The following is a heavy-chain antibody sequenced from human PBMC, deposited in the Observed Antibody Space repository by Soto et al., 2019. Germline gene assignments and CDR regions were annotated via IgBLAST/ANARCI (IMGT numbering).Heavy chain of an antibody. CDR3: ERTIKFGLPGNGMDV. CDR2: ISSAGAYI. V-gene: IGHV3-21*01. J-gene: IGHJ6*02. CDR1: GFTFNSYS. D-gene: IGHD3-16*01. Sequence: GSLRLSCTASGFTFNSYSMNWVRLAPGKGLEWVSSISSAGAYIYYADSLKGRFTISRDNAKNSLHLQMNSLRAEDTAVYYCERTIKFGLPGNGMDVWGQGTTVTVSS.